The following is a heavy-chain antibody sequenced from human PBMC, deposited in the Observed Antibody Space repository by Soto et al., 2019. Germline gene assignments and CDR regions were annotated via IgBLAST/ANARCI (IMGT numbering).Heavy chain of an antibody. CDR3: ARVPDEQLVLLY. Sequence: KVSCKASGYTFTTYYMHWLRQAPGQGLEWMGIINPSGGSTSYAQKFQGRVTMTRDTSTSTVYMELSSLRSEATAVYYCARVPDEQLVLLYWGQGTLVTVSS. V-gene: IGHV1-46*01. D-gene: IGHD6-6*01. CDR2: INPSGGST. CDR1: GYTFTTYY. J-gene: IGHJ4*02.